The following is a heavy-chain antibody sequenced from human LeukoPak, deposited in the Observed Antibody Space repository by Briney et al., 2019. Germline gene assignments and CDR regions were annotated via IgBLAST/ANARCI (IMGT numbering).Heavy chain of an antibody. D-gene: IGHD4-11*01. CDR3: ARDLTVTTLYYFDY. J-gene: IGHJ4*02. Sequence: GGSLRLSCAASGFSVRDYAMHWVRQAPGKGLEWVAVISYDGSNKYYADSVKGRFTISRDNSKNTLYLQMNSLRAEDTAVYYCARDLTVTTLYYFDYWGQGTLVTVSS. CDR1: GFSVRDYA. V-gene: IGHV3-30-3*01. CDR2: ISYDGSNK.